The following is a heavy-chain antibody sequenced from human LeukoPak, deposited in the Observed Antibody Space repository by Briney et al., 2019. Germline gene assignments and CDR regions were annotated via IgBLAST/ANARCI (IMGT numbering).Heavy chain of an antibody. Sequence: GGSLRLSCAASGFTFSSYWMSWVRQAPGKGLEWVANIKQDGSEKYYVDSVKGRFTISRDNAKNSLYLQMNSLRAEDTAVYYCVRVTVLRFLEWFWDYWGQGTLVTVSS. CDR2: IKQDGSEK. J-gene: IGHJ4*02. D-gene: IGHD3-3*01. V-gene: IGHV3-7*01. CDR3: VRVTVLRFLEWFWDY. CDR1: GFTFSSYW.